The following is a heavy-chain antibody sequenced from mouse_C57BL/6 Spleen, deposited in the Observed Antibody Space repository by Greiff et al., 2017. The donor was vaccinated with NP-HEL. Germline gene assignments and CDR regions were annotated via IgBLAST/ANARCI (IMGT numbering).Heavy chain of an antibody. CDR1: GYTFTDYY. D-gene: IGHD1-1*01. Sequence: EVQLQQPGPELVKPGASVKISCKASGYTFTDYYMNWVKQSHGKSLEWIGDINPNNGGTSYNQKFKGKATLTVDKSSSTAYMELRSLTSEDSAVYYCARWPIYDGSSRYAMDYWGQGTSVTVSS. J-gene: IGHJ4*01. V-gene: IGHV1-26*01. CDR3: ARWPIYDGSSRYAMDY. CDR2: INPNNGGT.